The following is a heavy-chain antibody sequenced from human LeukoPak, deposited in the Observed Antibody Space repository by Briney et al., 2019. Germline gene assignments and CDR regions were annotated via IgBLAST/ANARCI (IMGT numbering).Heavy chain of an antibody. CDR2: IIGSGSNT. J-gene: IGHJ4*02. CDR1: GFIFSSYA. CDR3: AKGVLRTGGDY. Sequence: PGRSLRLSCAASGFIFSSYAMTWVRQAPGKGLEWVSSIIGSGSNTYYADSVKGRFTISRDNSKNTLYLQMNSLRAEDTAVYYCAKGVLRTGGDYWGQGTLVTVSS. D-gene: IGHD3-16*01. V-gene: IGHV3-23*01.